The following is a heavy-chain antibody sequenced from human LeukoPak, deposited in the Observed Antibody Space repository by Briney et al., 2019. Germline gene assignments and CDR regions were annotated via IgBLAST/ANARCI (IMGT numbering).Heavy chain of an antibody. Sequence: GESLKISCKGSGYSFTSYCIGWVRQMPGKGLEWMGIIYPGDSDTKHSPSFQGQVTISADKTISTAYLQWSSLKASDTAMYYCATSYGSGSYAGYFDYWGQGTLVTVSS. CDR3: ATSYGSGSYAGYFDY. V-gene: IGHV5-51*01. J-gene: IGHJ4*02. D-gene: IGHD3-10*01. CDR1: GYSFTSYC. CDR2: IYPGDSDT.